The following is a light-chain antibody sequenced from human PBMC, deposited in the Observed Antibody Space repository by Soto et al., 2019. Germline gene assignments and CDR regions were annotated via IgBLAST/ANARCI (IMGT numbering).Light chain of an antibody. J-gene: IGKJ1*01. CDR3: QQYYSYPRT. V-gene: IGKV1-8*01. CDR1: QGISIY. Sequence: AIRMTQSPSSFSASTGDRVTITCRASQGISIYLAWYQQKPGKAPKLLIYAASTWQSGVPSRFSGSGSGTDFSLTISCLQSEDFAIYYCQQYYSYPRTFGQGTKVEIK. CDR2: AAS.